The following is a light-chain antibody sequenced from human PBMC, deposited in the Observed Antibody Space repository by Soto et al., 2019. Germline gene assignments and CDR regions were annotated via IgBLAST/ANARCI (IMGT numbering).Light chain of an antibody. J-gene: IGLJ1*01. CDR3: GSYTTYRPYV. V-gene: IGLV2-14*01. Sequence: QSVLTQPASVSGSPGQSITISCTGTSSDVGGYNYVSWYQQHPGKAPKLMIYEVSNRPSGVSNRFSGSKSGNTASLTISGLQADDEADYYCGSYTTYRPYVFGSGTKLTVL. CDR1: SSDVGGYNY. CDR2: EVS.